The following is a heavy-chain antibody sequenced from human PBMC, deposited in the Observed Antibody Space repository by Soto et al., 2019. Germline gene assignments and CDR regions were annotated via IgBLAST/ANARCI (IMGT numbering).Heavy chain of an antibody. CDR2: IYWDDDK. D-gene: IGHD6-19*01. CDR3: AHIVVAGLGYDFDY. Sequence: QITLKESGPTLVKPTQTLTLTCAFSGFSLSRTRVAVGWIRQPPGKALEWLALIYWDDDKRYSSFLKSRLTITKDTSKNQVVLTMSNMDPVDTARYYCAHIVVAGLGYDFDYWGQGTLVTVSS. CDR1: GFSLSRTRVA. J-gene: IGHJ4*02. V-gene: IGHV2-5*02.